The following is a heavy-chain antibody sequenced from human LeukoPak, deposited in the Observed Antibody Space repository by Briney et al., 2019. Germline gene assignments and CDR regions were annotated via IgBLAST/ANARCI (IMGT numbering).Heavy chain of an antibody. J-gene: IGHJ4*02. CDR1: GYTFTSYA. V-gene: IGHV1-3*01. CDR3: ARVSVTTGHDY. D-gene: IGHD4-17*01. CDR2: INAGNGNT. Sequence: GASVKVSYKASGYTFTSYAMHWVRQAPGQRLEWMGWINAGNGNTKYSQKFQGRVTITRDTSASTAYMELSSLRSEDTAVYYCARVSVTTGHDYWGQGTLVTVSS.